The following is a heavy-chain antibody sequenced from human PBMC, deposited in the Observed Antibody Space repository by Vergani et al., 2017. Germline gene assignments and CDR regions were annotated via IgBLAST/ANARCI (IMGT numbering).Heavy chain of an antibody. CDR2: INPNSGGT. J-gene: IGHJ6*02. V-gene: IGHV1-2*04. CDR1: GYTFTGYY. CDR3: ARAEGYSYGPDPSYYYYGMDV. Sequence: QVQLVQSGAEVKKPGASVKVSCKASGYTFTGYYMHWVRQAPGQGLEWMGWINPNSGGTNYAQKFQGWVTMTRDTSISTAYMELSRLRSDDTAVYYCARAEGYSYGPDPSYYYYGMDVWGQGTTVTVSS. D-gene: IGHD5-18*01.